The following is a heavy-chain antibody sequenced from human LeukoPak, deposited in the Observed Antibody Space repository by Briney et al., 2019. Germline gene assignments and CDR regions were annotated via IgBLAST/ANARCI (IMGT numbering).Heavy chain of an antibody. D-gene: IGHD1-20*01. Sequence: GGSLTLSCAASGFTFDDYGMSWVRQAPGKGLEWVAGINWNGGSTVYADSVKGRFTISRDNAKNSLYLQMNSLRAEDTALYYCARLERALTGTTGNYYYSYMDVWGKGTTVTVSS. CDR1: GFTFDDYG. V-gene: IGHV3-20*04. J-gene: IGHJ6*03. CDR2: INWNGGST. CDR3: ARLERALTGTTGNYYYSYMDV.